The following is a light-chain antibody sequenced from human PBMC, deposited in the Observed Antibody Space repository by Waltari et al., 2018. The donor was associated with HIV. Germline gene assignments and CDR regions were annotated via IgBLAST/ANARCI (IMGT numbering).Light chain of an antibody. Sequence: DFQMTQSPSSLSASVGESVTITCRASQDIRHYVAWYQKKSGRVPKVLIHSASTLQSGVPSRFSGTGSVTEFTLSISSLQPDDVATYYCQKYNSVVSFGGGTKVEI. CDR3: QKYNSVVS. J-gene: IGKJ4*01. CDR2: SAS. CDR1: QDIRHY. V-gene: IGKV1-27*01.